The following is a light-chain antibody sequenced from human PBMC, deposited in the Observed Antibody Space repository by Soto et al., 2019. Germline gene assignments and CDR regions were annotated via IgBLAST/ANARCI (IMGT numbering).Light chain of an antibody. CDR2: GAS. J-gene: IGKJ5*01. CDR1: QGIGNY. V-gene: IGKV1-33*01. Sequence: DIQMTQSPSTLSASVGDRVTITCRASQGIGNYLAWYQHKPGKVPKLLIYGASTLQSRVPSRFSGSGSGTDFTFTISSLQPEDIATYYCQQYDNLPITFGQGTRLEIK. CDR3: QQYDNLPIT.